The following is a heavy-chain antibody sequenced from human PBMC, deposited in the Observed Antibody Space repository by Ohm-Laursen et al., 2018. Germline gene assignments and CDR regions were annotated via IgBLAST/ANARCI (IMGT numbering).Heavy chain of an antibody. V-gene: IGHV3-9*01. J-gene: IGHJ3*02. CDR1: GFRFDDYA. D-gene: IGHD1-26*01. CDR2: ISWNSGSI. Sequence: SLRLSCAASGFRFDDYAMHWVRQAPGEGLEWVSGISWNSGSIGYADSVKGRFTISRDNAKNSPYLQMNSLRAEDTALYYCAKDRYSGSQASDAFDIWGQGTMVTVSS. CDR3: AKDRYSGSQASDAFDI.